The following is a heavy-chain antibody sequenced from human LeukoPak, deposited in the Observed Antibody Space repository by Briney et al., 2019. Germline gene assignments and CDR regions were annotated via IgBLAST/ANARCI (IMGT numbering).Heavy chain of an antibody. Sequence: GASVKVSCKASGYTFTSYDINWVRQATGQGLEWMGWMNPNSGNTGYAQKFQGRVTITRNTSISTAYMELSSLRSEDTAVYYCARLRRHGYNFYIQLWGQGTLVTVSS. CDR3: ARLRRHGYNFYIQL. J-gene: IGHJ4*02. CDR2: MNPNSGNT. CDR1: GYTFTSYD. V-gene: IGHV1-8*03. D-gene: IGHD5-24*01.